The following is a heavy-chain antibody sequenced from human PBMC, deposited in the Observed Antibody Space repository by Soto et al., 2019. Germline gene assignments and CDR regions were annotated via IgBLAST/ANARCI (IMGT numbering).Heavy chain of an antibody. V-gene: IGHV3-74*01. CDR3: ARDRIAGSGSCDN. Sequence: EVQLLESGGGLVQPGGSLRLSCAASGFTFSSYAMSWVRQAPGKGLVWVSRIKTDGSSPNYADSVEGRFTISSDNAKNTLYLQMNSLRAEDTAVYYCARDRIAGSGSCDNWGQGTLVTVSS. CDR1: GFTFSSYA. D-gene: IGHD3-10*01. CDR2: IKTDGSSP. J-gene: IGHJ4*02.